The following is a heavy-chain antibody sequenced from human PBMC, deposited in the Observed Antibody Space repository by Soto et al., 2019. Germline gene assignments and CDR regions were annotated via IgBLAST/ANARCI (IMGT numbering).Heavy chain of an antibody. Sequence: GGSLRLSCAASGFMFRRYAMRWVRQAPGKGLEWVSAISGSTSSTYYADSVKGRFTISRDTSQNTLYLQRNSLRAEDTALYYCAKARYCTNGVCYRYHYNGMDVWGQGTTVTVSS. V-gene: IGHV3-23*01. CDR1: GFMFRRYA. CDR2: ISGSTSST. CDR3: AKARYCTNGVCYRYHYNGMDV. D-gene: IGHD2-8*01. J-gene: IGHJ6*02.